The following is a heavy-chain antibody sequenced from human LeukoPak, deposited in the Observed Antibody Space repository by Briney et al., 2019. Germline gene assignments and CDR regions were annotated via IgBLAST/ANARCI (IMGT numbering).Heavy chain of an antibody. D-gene: IGHD6-19*01. CDR1: GFSLSTSGMC. V-gene: IGHV2-70*01. J-gene: IGHJ4*02. Sequence: SGPALVKPTQTLTLTCTFSGFSLSTSGMCVSWIGQPPGKALEWLALIDWDDDKYYITYMKTRHTISKDTSKNQVVLTMTNMDPVDTATYYCARIHSSGRNGYFDYWGQGTLVTVSS. CDR3: ARIHSSGRNGYFDY. CDR2: IDWDDDK.